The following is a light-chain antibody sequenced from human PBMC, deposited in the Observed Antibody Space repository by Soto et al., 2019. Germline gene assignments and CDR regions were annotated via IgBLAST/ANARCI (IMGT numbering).Light chain of an antibody. CDR1: QSVSSN. J-gene: IGKJ4*01. V-gene: IGKV3-15*01. CDR3: QQYNNWPPLT. Sequence: EIVMTQSPATLSVSPGERATLSCRASQSVSSNLAWYQQKPGQAPRLLIHGASTRAPGFPARFSGSGSGTDFTLTISSLQSEDFAVYYCQQYNNWPPLTFGGGTKVDIK. CDR2: GAS.